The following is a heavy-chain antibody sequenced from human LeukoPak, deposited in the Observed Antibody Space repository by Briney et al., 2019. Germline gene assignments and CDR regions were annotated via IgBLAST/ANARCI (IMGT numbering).Heavy chain of an antibody. CDR2: INPSGGST. CDR1: GYTFTSYY. J-gene: IGHJ5*02. Sequence: GASVKVSCKASGYTFTSYYMHWVRQAPGQGLEWMGIINPSGGSTSYAQKFQGRVTMTRDTSISTAYMELSRLRSDDTAVYYCARDSDPWLRGRGFDPWGQGTLVTVSS. V-gene: IGHV1-46*01. CDR3: ARDSDPWLRGRGFDP. D-gene: IGHD5-12*01.